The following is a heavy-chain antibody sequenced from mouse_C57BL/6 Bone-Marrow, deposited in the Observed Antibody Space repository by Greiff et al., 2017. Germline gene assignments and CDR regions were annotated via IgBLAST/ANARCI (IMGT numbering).Heavy chain of an antibody. V-gene: IGHV1-9*01. CDR1: GYTFTGYW. J-gene: IGHJ3*01. Sequence: VQLQQSGAELMKPGASVKLSCKASGYTFTGYWIEWVKQRPGHGLEWIGEILPGSGSTNYNEKFKGKATFTADTSTNTTYMQLSSLTTEVSAIYYCARSRLLRGFAYWGQGTLVTVSA. CDR2: ILPGSGST. CDR3: ARSRLLRGFAY. D-gene: IGHD1-1*01.